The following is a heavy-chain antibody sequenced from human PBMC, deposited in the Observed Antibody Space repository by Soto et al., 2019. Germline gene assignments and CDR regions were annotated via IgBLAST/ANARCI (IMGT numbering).Heavy chain of an antibody. V-gene: IGHV1-2*02. D-gene: IGHD5-12*01. Sequence: QVQLVQSGAEVKKPGASVTVSCKASGYRFSDYYLHWVRQAPGQGPGWMGWMNPNSGDTKYAQKFKGRVTMTRDTSVRTAFMELNWLKSDDTAVYYCARESGGATAPLDYYYFYMDVWGIGTTVTVSS. CDR3: ARESGGATAPLDYYYFYMDV. CDR2: MNPNSGDT. J-gene: IGHJ6*03. CDR1: GYRFSDYY.